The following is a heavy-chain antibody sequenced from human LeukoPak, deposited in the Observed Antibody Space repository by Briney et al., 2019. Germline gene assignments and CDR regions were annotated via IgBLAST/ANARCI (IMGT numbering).Heavy chain of an antibody. CDR2: IRSSGSTI. V-gene: IGHV3-11*01. CDR3: ARVPANTWIQLWSSGYFDY. CDR1: GFTFSDYY. D-gene: IGHD5-18*01. J-gene: IGHJ4*02. Sequence: GGSLRLSCAASGFTFSDYYMSWIPQAPGKGLEGVSYIRSSGSTIYYADSVKGRFTISRDNAKNSLYLQMNSLRAEDTAVYYCARVPANTWIQLWSSGYFDYWGQGTLVTVSS.